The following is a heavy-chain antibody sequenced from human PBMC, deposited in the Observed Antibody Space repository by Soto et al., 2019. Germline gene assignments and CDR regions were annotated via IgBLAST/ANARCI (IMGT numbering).Heavy chain of an antibody. CDR2: ISGSGGST. D-gene: IGHD6-19*01. CDR1: GFTFSSYA. V-gene: IGHV3-23*01. Sequence: VGSLRLSCAASGFTFSSYAMSWVRQAPGKGLEWVSAISGSGGSTYYADSVKGRFTISRDNSKNTLYLQMNSLRAEDTAVYYCAKSGFTVALKNYYGMDVWGQGTTVTVSS. CDR3: AKSGFTVALKNYYGMDV. J-gene: IGHJ6*02.